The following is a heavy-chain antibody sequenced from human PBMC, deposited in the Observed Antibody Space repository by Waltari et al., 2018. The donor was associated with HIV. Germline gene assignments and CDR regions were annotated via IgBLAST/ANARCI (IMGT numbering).Heavy chain of an antibody. CDR1: GGSFSSHY. CDR3: ARNLWFGDFRWFDP. Sequence: QVHLQESGPGLVRPSETLSLICTVSGGSFSSHYWNWIRQPAGKGLEWIGRIYSTGSTNYNPSLKSRVTMSVDTYNNQIFLRLNSVTAADTAVYYCARNLWFGDFRWFDPWGQGTLVTVSS. CDR2: IYSTGST. J-gene: IGHJ5*02. V-gene: IGHV4-4*07. D-gene: IGHD3-10*01.